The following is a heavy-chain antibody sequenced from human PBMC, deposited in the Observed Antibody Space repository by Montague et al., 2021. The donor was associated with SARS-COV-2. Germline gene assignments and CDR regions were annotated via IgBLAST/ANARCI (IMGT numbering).Heavy chain of an antibody. J-gene: IGHJ4*02. CDR3: ARAQWELLTDY. CDR2: ISSSGSTI. CDR1: GFTFSDYY. D-gene: IGHD1-26*01. Sequence: SLRLSCAASGFTFSDYYMSWVRQAPGKGLEWASYISSSGSTIYYADSVRGRFTISRDNSKNSLYLQMNSLRAEDTAGYYCARAQWELLTDYWGQGTLVTVSS. V-gene: IGHV3-11*01.